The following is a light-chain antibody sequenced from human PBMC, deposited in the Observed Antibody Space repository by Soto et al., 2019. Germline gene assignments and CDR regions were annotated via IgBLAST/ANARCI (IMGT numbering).Light chain of an antibody. Sequence: DIVMTQSPDSLAVSLGERATINCKSSQSVLYSSNNKNYLAWYQQKPGQPPKLLIYWASTRESGVPDRFSGSGSATDFTLTISSLQAEDGAVYYCQQYYSTPWTFGQGTKVEIK. CDR1: QSVLYSSNNKNY. CDR3: QQYYSTPWT. CDR2: WAS. J-gene: IGKJ1*01. V-gene: IGKV4-1*01.